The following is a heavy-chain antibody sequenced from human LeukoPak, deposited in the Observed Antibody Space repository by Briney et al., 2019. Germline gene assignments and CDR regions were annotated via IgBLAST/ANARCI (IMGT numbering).Heavy chain of an antibody. Sequence: ASVKVSCKASGYTFTSYDINWVRQATGQGLEWMGWMNPNSGNTGYAQKFQGRVTMTRNTSISTAYMELSSLRSEDTAVYYCASYSNSYNWFDPWGQGTLVTVAS. CDR3: ASYSNSYNWFDP. CDR2: MNPNSGNT. V-gene: IGHV1-8*01. J-gene: IGHJ5*02. CDR1: GYTFTSYD. D-gene: IGHD6-6*01.